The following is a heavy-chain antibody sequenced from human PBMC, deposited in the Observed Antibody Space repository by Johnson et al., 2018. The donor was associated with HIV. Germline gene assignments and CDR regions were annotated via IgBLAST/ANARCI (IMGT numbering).Heavy chain of an antibody. CDR1: GFTFSRYA. D-gene: IGHD6-6*01. Sequence: VQLVESGGGVVQPGRSLRLSCAASGFTFSRYAMHRVRQAPVPGLAWVAVISYDRSNKSYADPVMGRFTISRDNSKNTLYLQMNSLRAEDTAVYYCARDQSSRQAFDIWGQGTMVTVSS. CDR2: ISYDRSNK. CDR3: ARDQSSRQAFDI. J-gene: IGHJ3*02. V-gene: IGHV3-30*04.